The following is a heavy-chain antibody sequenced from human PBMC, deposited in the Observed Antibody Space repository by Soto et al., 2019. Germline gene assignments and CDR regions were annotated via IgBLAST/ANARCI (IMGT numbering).Heavy chain of an antibody. CDR2: IYYSGST. CDR3: ARQIASSWDSFDY. J-gene: IGHJ4*02. CDR1: GDSISSSSHY. V-gene: IGHV4-39*01. Sequence: PSETLSLTCTVSGDSISSSSHYWGWIRQPPGKGLEWIGSIYYSGSTHYNPSLKSRGTISGDASKNQFSLKVYSVTAADTAVYYCARQIASSWDSFDYGGQGALVTVSS. D-gene: IGHD6-13*01.